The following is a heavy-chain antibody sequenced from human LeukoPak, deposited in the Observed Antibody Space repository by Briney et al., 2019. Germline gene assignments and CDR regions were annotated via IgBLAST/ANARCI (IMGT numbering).Heavy chain of an antibody. CDR2: IWYDGSNK. CDR3: AKDPHCYDSSGYYFDY. D-gene: IGHD3-22*01. V-gene: IGHV3-33*06. Sequence: PGRSLRLSCAASGFTFSSYGMHWVRQAPGKGLEWVAVIWYDGSNKYYADSVKGRFTISRDNSKNTLYLQMNSLRAEDTAVYYCAKDPHCYDSSGYYFDYWGQGTLVTVSS. J-gene: IGHJ4*02. CDR1: GFTFSSYG.